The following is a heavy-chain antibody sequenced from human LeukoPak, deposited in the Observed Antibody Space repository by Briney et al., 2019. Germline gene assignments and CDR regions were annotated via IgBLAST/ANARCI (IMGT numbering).Heavy chain of an antibody. J-gene: IGHJ3*02. Sequence: GGSLRLSCAASRFTFSRYSMNWVRQAPGKGLEWVSSISSSSSYIYYADSVKGRFTISRDNAKNSLYLQMNSLRAEDTAVYYCAREGLTHDAFDIWGQGTMVTVSS. CDR2: ISSSSSYI. D-gene: IGHD4/OR15-4a*01. V-gene: IGHV3-21*01. CDR1: RFTFSRYS. CDR3: AREGLTHDAFDI.